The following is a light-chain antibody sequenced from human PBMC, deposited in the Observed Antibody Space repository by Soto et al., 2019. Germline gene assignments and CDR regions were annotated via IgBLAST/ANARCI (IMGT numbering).Light chain of an antibody. Sequence: EIVLTKSPATLSLSPGERATLSCRASQSVSSYLAWYQQKPGQAPRLLIYDASNRATGIPARFSGSGSWTDFTVTISSLGPEDFAVYYCHQRSNWPPLTFGGGTKVESK. J-gene: IGKJ4*02. CDR1: QSVSSY. V-gene: IGKV3-11*01. CDR2: DAS. CDR3: HQRSNWPPLT.